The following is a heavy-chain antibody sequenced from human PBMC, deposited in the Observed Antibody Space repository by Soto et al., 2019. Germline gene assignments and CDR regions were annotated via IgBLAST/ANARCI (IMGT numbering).Heavy chain of an antibody. CDR3: ATGAPRPPSTYYGLDI. J-gene: IGHJ6*02. CDR1: KVTFRSYV. D-gene: IGHD6-6*01. V-gene: IGHV3-23*01. CDR2: ISGSGGAT. Sequence: ELQLLESGGGLVQPGGSLRLSCAASKVTFRSYVMNWVRQAPGKGLEWVAAISGSGGATYYAESVKGRFTVSRDNSKSTLFLQMNSLGAEDTAVYFCATGAPRPPSTYYGLDIWGQGTTVTVS.